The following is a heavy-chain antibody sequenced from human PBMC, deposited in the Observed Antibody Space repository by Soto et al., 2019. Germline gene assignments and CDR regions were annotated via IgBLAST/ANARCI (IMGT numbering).Heavy chain of an antibody. CDR1: GGSISSGGYY. V-gene: IGHV4-39*01. D-gene: IGHD6-19*01. J-gene: IGHJ6*02. Sequence: PSETLSLTCTVSGGSISSGGYYWSWIRQHPGKGLEWIGYIYYSGSTYYNPSLKSRVTISVDTSKNQFSLKLSSVTAADTAVYYCARHEARRRSIAVAGKVRFGMDVWGQGTTVTVSS. CDR3: ARHEARRRSIAVAGKVRFGMDV. CDR2: IYYSGST.